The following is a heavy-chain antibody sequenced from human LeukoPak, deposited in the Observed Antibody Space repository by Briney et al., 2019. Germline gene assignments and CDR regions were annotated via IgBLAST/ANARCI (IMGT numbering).Heavy chain of an antibody. V-gene: IGHV1-69*04. D-gene: IGHD1-26*01. CDR3: ARGDGGSYLQEDDAFDI. J-gene: IGHJ3*02. CDR1: GGTFSSYA. CDR2: IIPILGIA. Sequence: ASVKVSCKASGGTFSSYAISWVRQAPGQGLEWMGRIIPILGIANYAQKFQGRVTMTRDTSTSTVYMELSSLRSEDTAVYYCARGDGGSYLQEDDAFDIWGQGTMVTVSS.